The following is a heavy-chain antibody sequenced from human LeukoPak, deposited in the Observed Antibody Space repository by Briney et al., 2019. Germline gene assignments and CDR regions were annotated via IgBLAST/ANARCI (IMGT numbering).Heavy chain of an antibody. CDR3: ARHGIAVVGTGFDY. V-gene: IGHV4-38-2*01. J-gene: IGHJ4*02. CDR2: IYHSGST. CDR1: GFTFSSYE. D-gene: IGHD6-13*01. Sequence: PGGSLRLSCAASGFTFSSYEMNWVRQAPGKGLEWIGSIYHSGSTYYNPSLKSRVTISVDTSKNQFSLKLSSVTAADTAVYYCARHGIAVVGTGFDYWGQGTLVTVSS.